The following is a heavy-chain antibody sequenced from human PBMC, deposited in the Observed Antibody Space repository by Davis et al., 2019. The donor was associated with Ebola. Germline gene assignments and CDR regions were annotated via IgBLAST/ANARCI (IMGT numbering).Heavy chain of an antibody. V-gene: IGHV3-20*01. J-gene: IGHJ3*02. CDR1: GFTFSSYW. D-gene: IGHD3-10*01. CDR3: ARQFRELYNGAFDI. CDR2: INWNGGST. Sequence: GESLKISCAASGFTFSSYWMHWVRQAPGKGLEWVSGINWNGGSTGYADSVKGRFTISRDNAKNSLYLQMNSLRAEDTALYHCARQFRELYNGAFDIWGQGTMVTVSS.